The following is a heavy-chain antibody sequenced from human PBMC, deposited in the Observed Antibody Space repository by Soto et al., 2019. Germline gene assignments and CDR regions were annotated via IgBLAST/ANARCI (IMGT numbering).Heavy chain of an antibody. CDR3: ARLYGAVGYYYMDV. J-gene: IGHJ6*03. D-gene: IGHD4-17*01. CDR1: GGSISSYY. Sequence: SETLSLTCTVSGGSISSYYWSWLRQPPGKGLEWIGYIYYSGSTNYNPSLKSRVTISVDTSKNQFSLKLSSVTAADTAVYYCARLYGAVGYYYMDVWGKGTTVTVSS. V-gene: IGHV4-59*08. CDR2: IYYSGST.